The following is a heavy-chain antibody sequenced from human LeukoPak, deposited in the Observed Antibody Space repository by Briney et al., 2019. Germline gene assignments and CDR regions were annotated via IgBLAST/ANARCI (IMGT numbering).Heavy chain of an antibody. CDR3: ARGGFGPSDALDI. J-gene: IGHJ3*02. CDR2: IYSGGST. V-gene: IGHV3-66*01. CDR1: GFTFSNAW. D-gene: IGHD3-10*01. Sequence: TGGSLRLSCAASGFTFSNAWMSWVRQAPGKGLEWVSLIYSGGSTYYADSVKGRFTISRDNSKNTLYLQMNSLRAEDTAVYYCARGGFGPSDALDIWGQGTMVTVSS.